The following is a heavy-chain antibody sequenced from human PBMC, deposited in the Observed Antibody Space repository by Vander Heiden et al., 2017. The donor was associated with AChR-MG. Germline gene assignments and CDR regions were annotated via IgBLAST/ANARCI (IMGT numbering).Heavy chain of an antibody. CDR1: GFSLSTSGVG. Sequence: QITLKESGPTLVKPTQTLTLTCPFSGFSLSTSGVGVGWIRQPPGKALEWLALIYWDDDKRYSPSLKSRLTITKDTSKNQVVLTMTNMDPVDTATYYCAHRGVTAILYYFDYWGQGTLVTVSS. D-gene: IGHD2-21*02. V-gene: IGHV2-5*02. CDR3: AHRGVTAILYYFDY. J-gene: IGHJ4*02. CDR2: IYWDDDK.